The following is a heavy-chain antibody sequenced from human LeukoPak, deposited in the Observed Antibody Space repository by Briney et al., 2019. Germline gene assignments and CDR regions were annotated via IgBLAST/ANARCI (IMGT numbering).Heavy chain of an antibody. CDR1: GYTFTGYY. D-gene: IGHD1-1*01. Sequence: ASVKVSCKASGYTFTGYYIHWVRQAPGQGLEWMGRINPNSGDTNYAQKFQGRVTMTRGTSISTAYMELSRLRSDDTAVYYCARDQGGNAIDYWGQGTLVTVSS. V-gene: IGHV1-2*06. J-gene: IGHJ4*02. CDR3: ARDQGGNAIDY. CDR2: INPNSGDT.